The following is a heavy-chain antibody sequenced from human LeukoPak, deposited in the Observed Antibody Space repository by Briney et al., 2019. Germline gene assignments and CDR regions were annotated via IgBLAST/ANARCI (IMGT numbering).Heavy chain of an antibody. CDR3: AKSHRYNDY. J-gene: IGHJ4*02. CDR2: ITASGSRT. Sequence: PGGSLGLSCAASGFGFSNYDMTWVRQAPGKGLEWVSSITASGSRTYYADSVKGRFTVSRDNSKATLYLQLDSLRAEDTAVYYCAKSHRYNDYWGQGTLVSVSS. CDR1: GFGFSNYD. V-gene: IGHV3-23*01. D-gene: IGHD1-1*01.